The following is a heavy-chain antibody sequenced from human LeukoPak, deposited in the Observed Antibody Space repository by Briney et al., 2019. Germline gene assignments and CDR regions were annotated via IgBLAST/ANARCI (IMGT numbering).Heavy chain of an antibody. CDR1: GASFTGYY. V-gene: IGHV4-34*01. J-gene: IGHJ6*02. D-gene: IGHD2-15*01. Sequence: PSETLSLTCAVYGASFTGYYWSWFRQPPGKGLEWIGEINHSGGTNYSPSLKSRVTISLDTSNNQFSLKLSSVTAADTAVYYCARLLPLQGGDVWGQGTTVTVSS. CDR2: INHSGGT. CDR3: ARLLPLQGGDV.